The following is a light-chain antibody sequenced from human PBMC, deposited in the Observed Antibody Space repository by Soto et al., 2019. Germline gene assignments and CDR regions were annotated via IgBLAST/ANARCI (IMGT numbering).Light chain of an antibody. CDR2: GAS. CDR1: QSVSSSY. Sequence: EIVFTQSPGTLSLSAGERATLSCRASQSVSSSYLAWYQQKPGQAPRLLIYGASSRATGIPDRFSGSGSGTDFTLTISRLEPEDFAVYYCQQYGSSPRTFGQGTKVDI. V-gene: IGKV3-20*01. CDR3: QQYGSSPRT. J-gene: IGKJ1*01.